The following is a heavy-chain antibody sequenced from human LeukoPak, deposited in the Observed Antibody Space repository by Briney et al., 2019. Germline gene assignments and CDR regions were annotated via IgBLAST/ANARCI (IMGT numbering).Heavy chain of an antibody. CDR3: ARDSGRFHLDY. CDR2: IKRDGSEK. J-gene: IGHJ4*02. CDR1: GFTFSNYW. D-gene: IGHD6-19*01. V-gene: IGHV3-7*01. Sequence: GGSLRLSCAASGFTFSNYWMTWVRQAPGKGLEWVANIKRDGSEKYYVDSVKGRFTISRDNAKNSLYLQMNSLRVEDTAVYYCARDSGRFHLDYWGQGILVTVSS.